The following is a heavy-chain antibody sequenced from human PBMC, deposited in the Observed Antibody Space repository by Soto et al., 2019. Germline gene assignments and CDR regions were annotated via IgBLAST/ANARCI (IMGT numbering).Heavy chain of an antibody. D-gene: IGHD3-3*01. CDR1: GFTFSSYA. Sequence: VGSLRLSCAASGFTFSSYAMSWVRQAPGKGLEWVSAISGSGGSTYYADSVKGRFTISRDNSKNTLYLQMNSLRAEDTAVYYCAKAPRTSITIFGVVTYGMDVWGQGTTVTVSS. CDR2: ISGSGGST. V-gene: IGHV3-23*01. J-gene: IGHJ6*02. CDR3: AKAPRTSITIFGVVTYGMDV.